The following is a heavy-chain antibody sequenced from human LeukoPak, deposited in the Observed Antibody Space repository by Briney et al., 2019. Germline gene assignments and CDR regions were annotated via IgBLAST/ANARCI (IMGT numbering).Heavy chain of an antibody. CDR1: GGTFSSYA. CDR3: ARVSTSASGNRPFDY. J-gene: IGHJ4*02. V-gene: IGHV1-69*13. Sequence: GASVKVSCKASGGTFSSYAISWVRQAPGQGLEWMGGIIPIFGTANYAQKFQGRVTITADESTSTAYMELSSLRSEDTAVYYCARVSTSASGNRPFDYWGQGTLVTVSS. D-gene: IGHD6-19*01. CDR2: IIPIFGTA.